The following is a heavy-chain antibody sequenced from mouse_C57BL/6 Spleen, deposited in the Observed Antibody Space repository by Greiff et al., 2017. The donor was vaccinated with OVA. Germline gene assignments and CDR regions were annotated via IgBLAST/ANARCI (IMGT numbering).Heavy chain of an antibody. CDR2: IDPSDSYT. CDR1: GYTFTSYW. V-gene: IGHV1-59*01. Sequence: QVQLQQPGAELVRPGTSVKLSCKASGYTFTSYWMHWVKQRPGQGLEWIGVIDPSDSYTNYNQKFKGKATLTVDKSSSTAYMQLSSLTSEDSAVYYCAREGDYERYFDVWCTGTTVTASS. J-gene: IGHJ1*03. CDR3: AREGDYERYFDV. D-gene: IGHD1-1*01.